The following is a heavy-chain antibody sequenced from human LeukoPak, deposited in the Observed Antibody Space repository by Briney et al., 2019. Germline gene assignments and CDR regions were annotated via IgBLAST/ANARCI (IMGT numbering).Heavy chain of an antibody. Sequence: PSETLSLTCTVSGGSISSYYWSWIRQPPGKGLEWIGYIYDSGSTNYNPSLKSRVTISVDTSKNQFSLKLSSVTTADTAVYYCARVGGTNYYYYGMDVWGQGTTVTVSS. J-gene: IGHJ6*02. CDR3: ARVGGTNYYYYGMDV. CDR1: GGSISSYY. D-gene: IGHD1-1*01. CDR2: IYDSGST. V-gene: IGHV4-59*01.